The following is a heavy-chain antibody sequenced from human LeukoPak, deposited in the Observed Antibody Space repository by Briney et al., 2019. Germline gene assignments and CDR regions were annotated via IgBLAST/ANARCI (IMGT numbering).Heavy chain of an antibody. Sequence: PGGSLRLSCAASGFSVSGTHMTWVRQAPGKGLEWVSAMYTGGTTYYADSVSGRFTIFRDNAKNPLYLQMNSLRPEDTAVYYCAKDEATSGGGLASWGQGTLVIVSS. D-gene: IGHD3-16*01. CDR1: GFSVSGTH. J-gene: IGHJ1*01. CDR2: MYTGGTT. V-gene: IGHV3-53*01. CDR3: AKDEATSGGGLAS.